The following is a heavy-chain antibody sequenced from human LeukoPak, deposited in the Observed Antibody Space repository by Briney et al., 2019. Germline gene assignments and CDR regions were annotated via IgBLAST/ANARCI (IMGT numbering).Heavy chain of an antibody. J-gene: IGHJ4*02. D-gene: IGHD3-3*01. Sequence: PGGSLSLTSSASGFSVNSYAMHWVRQAPGKGLEWVAFIRYDGSDKYYADFVTGPLTISRDNPKNTLSLQMNSLRPEDTGVYFCAKDLSRGLRDLWTAYYFDNWGQGSLVIVSS. CDR1: GFSVNSYA. CDR2: IRYDGSDK. CDR3: AKDLSRGLRDLWTAYYFDN. V-gene: IGHV3-30*02.